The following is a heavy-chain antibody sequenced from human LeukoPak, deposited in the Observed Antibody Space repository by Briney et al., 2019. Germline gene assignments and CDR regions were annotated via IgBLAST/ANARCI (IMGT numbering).Heavy chain of an antibody. Sequence: SETLSLTCAVYGGSFSGYYWSWIRQPPGKGLEWIGEINHSGSTNYNPSLKSRVTISVDTSKNQFSLKLSSVTAADTAVYYCAREGVVVPAVLPDYMDVWGKGTTVTVSS. CDR2: INHSGST. CDR3: AREGVVVPAVLPDYMDV. CDR1: GGSFSGYY. J-gene: IGHJ6*03. D-gene: IGHD2-2*01. V-gene: IGHV4-34*01.